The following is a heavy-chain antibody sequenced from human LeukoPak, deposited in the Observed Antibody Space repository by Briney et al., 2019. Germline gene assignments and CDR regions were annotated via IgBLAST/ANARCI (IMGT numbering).Heavy chain of an antibody. V-gene: IGHV4-59*12. CDR1: GGSMSNKY. CDR2: MSDSGTT. J-gene: IGHJ5*02. CDR3: ASLQTLRFLEWLLYRNWFDP. Sequence: SETLSLTCRVSGGSMSNKYWSWIRQPPGKGLEWIGYMSDSGTTKQNPALKSRVTISVDTSKNQFSLKLSSVTAADTAVYYCASLQTLRFLEWLLYRNWFDPWGQGTLVTVSS. D-gene: IGHD3-3*01.